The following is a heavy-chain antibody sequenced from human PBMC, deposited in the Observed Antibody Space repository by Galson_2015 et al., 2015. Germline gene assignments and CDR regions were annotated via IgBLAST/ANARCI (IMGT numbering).Heavy chain of an antibody. Sequence: QSGAEVKKPGESLKISCKGSGYSFTNHWIGWVRQMPGKGLEWMGIIYPGDSDTRYSPSFQGQVTISADKSISTAYLQWSSLQASNTAMYYCARLPKVSSWFAEYYFDYWGQGTLVTVSS. D-gene: IGHD6-13*01. V-gene: IGHV5-51*03. J-gene: IGHJ4*02. CDR3: ARLPKVSSWFAEYYFDY. CDR2: IYPGDSDT. CDR1: GYSFTNHW.